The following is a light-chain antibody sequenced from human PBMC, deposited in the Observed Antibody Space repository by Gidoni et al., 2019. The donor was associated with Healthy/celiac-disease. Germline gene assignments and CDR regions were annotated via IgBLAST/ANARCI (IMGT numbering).Light chain of an antibody. Sequence: VMIQSPPSLPVTPGEPACISCRSSQSLLHSNGYDYLDWYLPKPGQSQQLLIYLRSNRASGVPDRFSGSGSGTDLTLKISRVEAEDVGIYYCMQALQTPSTFGQGTRLDIK. J-gene: IGKJ5*01. CDR2: LRS. V-gene: IGKV2-28*01. CDR3: MQALQTPST. CDR1: QSLLHSNGYDY.